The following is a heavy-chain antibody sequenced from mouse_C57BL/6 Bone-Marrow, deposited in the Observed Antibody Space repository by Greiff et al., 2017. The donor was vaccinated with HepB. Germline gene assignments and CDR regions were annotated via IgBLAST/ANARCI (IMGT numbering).Heavy chain of an antibody. CDR1: GYTFTSYW. D-gene: IGHD1-1*01. CDR2: IDPSDSYT. CDR3: ARPLYGSSYWYFDV. J-gene: IGHJ1*03. V-gene: IGHV1-50*01. Sequence: QVQLQQPGAELVKPGASVKLSCKASGYTFTSYWMQWVKQRPGQGLEWIGEIDPSDSYTNYNQKFKGKATLTVDTSSSTAYMQLSSLTSEDSAVYYSARPLYGSSYWYFDVWGTGTTVTVSS.